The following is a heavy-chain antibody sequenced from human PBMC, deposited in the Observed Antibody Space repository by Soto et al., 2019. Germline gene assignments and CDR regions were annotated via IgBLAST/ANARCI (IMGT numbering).Heavy chain of an antibody. J-gene: IGHJ4*02. V-gene: IGHV2-5*02. Sequence: QITLKQSGPPLVKPTQTLTLTSTFSGFSLSTSGVGVGWIRQPPGKALEWLALNYWDDDKRYSASLKSRLTITKDTSNNQVVLTMTNMDPVDTATYYCAQSKKQWLVWFYWGQGTLVTVSS. CDR3: AQSKKQWLVWFY. CDR2: NYWDDDK. D-gene: IGHD6-19*01. CDR1: GFSLSTSGVG.